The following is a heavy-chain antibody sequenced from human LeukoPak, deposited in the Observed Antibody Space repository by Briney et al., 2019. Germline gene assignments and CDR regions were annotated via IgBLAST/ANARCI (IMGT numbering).Heavy chain of an antibody. CDR3: ARERSSYYDILTGYSGYYFDD. CDR1: GGSISSYY. J-gene: IGHJ4*02. CDR2: IYTSGST. D-gene: IGHD3-9*01. V-gene: IGHV4-4*07. Sequence: SETLSLTCTVSGGSISSYYWSWIRQPAGKGLEWIGRIYTSGSTNYNPSLKSRVTMSVDTSKNQFSLKLSSVTAADTAVYYCARERSSYYDILTGYSGYYFDDWGQGTLVTVSS.